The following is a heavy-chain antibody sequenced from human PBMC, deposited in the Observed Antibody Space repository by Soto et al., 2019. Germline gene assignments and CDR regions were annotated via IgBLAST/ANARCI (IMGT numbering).Heavy chain of an antibody. CDR1: GFTFSSYA. J-gene: IGHJ6*02. Sequence: GSLRLSCAASGFTFSSYAMHWVRQAPGKGLEWVAVISYDGSNKYYADSVKGRFTISRDNSKNTLYLQMNSLRAEDTAVYYCARDIRFLQYYYYYGMDVWGQGTTVTVSS. D-gene: IGHD2-2*02. CDR3: ARDIRFLQYYYYYGMDV. V-gene: IGHV3-30-3*01. CDR2: ISYDGSNK.